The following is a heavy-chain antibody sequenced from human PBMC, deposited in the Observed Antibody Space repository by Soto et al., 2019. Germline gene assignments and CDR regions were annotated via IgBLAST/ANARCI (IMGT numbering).Heavy chain of an antibody. D-gene: IGHD6-13*01. V-gene: IGHV4-61*08. CDR3: ARDRVTPACTFDF. CDR2: IYFSVST. CDR1: GASASSGGYS. Sequence: PSETLSLTCNVSGASASSGGYSWSWILQPPGKGLEWIGHIYFSVSTKYNPSLKSRVTISVDMSKNQFSLRVISVTAADTAVYYCARDRVTPACTFDFWGEGKMVIVSA. J-gene: IGHJ4*02.